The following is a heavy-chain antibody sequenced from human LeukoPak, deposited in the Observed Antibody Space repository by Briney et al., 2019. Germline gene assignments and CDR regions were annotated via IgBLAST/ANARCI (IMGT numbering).Heavy chain of an antibody. CDR3: AKAPCSSTSCSYGY. V-gene: IGHV3-23*01. Sequence: PGGSLRLSCAASGFTFGIYVMSWVRPAPGKGLEWVSGISGSGGSTYYADSVKGRFTISRDNSKNTLYLQMNSLRAEDTAVYYCAKAPCSSTSCSYGYWGQGTLVTASS. CDR2: ISGSGGST. J-gene: IGHJ4*02. D-gene: IGHD2-2*01. CDR1: GFTFGIYV.